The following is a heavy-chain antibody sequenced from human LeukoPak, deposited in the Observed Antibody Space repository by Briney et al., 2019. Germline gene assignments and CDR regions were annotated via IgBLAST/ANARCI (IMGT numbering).Heavy chain of an antibody. CDR3: AKGRGFTSSTCYNY. CDR1: GFTFSNYA. D-gene: IGHD2-2*02. Sequence: PGGSLRLSCAASGFTFSNYAMSWVRQAPGKGLEWVSPISGSGDSTSYADSVKGRFTISRDNSKNTLYPQMNSLRAEDTAVYYCAKGRGFTSSTCYNYWGQGTLVTVSS. CDR2: ISGSGDST. V-gene: IGHV3-23*01. J-gene: IGHJ4*02.